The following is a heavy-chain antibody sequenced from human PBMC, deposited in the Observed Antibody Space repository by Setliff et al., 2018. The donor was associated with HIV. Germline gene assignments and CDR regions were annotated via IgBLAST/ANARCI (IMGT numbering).Heavy chain of an antibody. D-gene: IGHD1-26*01. CDR2: IWYDGSEK. Sequence: GGSLRLSCAVSGFTFSSYSMNWVRQAPGKGLEWVAVIWYDGSEKYYVDSVKGRFTISRDNSKNTLYLQMNSLKTEDTAVYYCTTRGTWDYRDYFDYWGQGTLVTVSS. V-gene: IGHV3-33*08. CDR1: GFTFSSYS. J-gene: IGHJ4*02. CDR3: TTRGTWDYRDYFDY.